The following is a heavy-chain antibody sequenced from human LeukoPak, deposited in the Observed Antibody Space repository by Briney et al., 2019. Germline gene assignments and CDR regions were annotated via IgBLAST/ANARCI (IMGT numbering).Heavy chain of an antibody. J-gene: IGHJ3*02. CDR3: TRGPSGSHDAFDI. CDR1: GFTFSSYA. CDR2: IRSKAYGGTT. D-gene: IGHD6-19*01. V-gene: IGHV3-49*04. Sequence: GGSLRLSCAASGFTFSSYAMSWVRQAPGKGLEWVGFIRSKAYGGTTEYAASVKGRFTISRDDSKSIAYLQMNSLKTEDTAVYYCTRGPSGSHDAFDIWGQGTMVTVSS.